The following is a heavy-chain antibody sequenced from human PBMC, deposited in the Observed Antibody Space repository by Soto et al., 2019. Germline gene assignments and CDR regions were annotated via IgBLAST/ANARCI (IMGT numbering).Heavy chain of an antibody. CDR3: ARALGYYYDSSGYYYFDY. J-gene: IGHJ4*02. D-gene: IGHD3-22*01. CDR2: ISAYNGNT. CDR1: GYTFTSYG. V-gene: IGHV1-18*01. Sequence: ASVKVSCKASGYTFTSYGISWVRQAPGQGLEWMGWISAYNGNTNYAQKLQGRVTMTTDTSTSTAYMELRSLRSDDTAVYYCARALGYYYDSSGYYYFDYWGQGTLVTVS.